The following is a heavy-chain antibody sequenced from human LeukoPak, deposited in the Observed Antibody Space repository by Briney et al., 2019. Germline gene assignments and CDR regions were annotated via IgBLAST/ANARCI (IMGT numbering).Heavy chain of an antibody. CDR3: AKGRRSGGWYDY. CDR1: GFTFSSYG. J-gene: IGHJ4*02. Sequence: PGRSLRLSCAASGFTFSSYGMHWVRQAPGKGLEWVAVISYDGSNKYYADSVKGRFTISRDNSKNTLYLQMNSLRAEDTAVYYCAKGRRSGGWYDYWGQGTLVTVSS. V-gene: IGHV3-30*18. CDR2: ISYDGSNK. D-gene: IGHD6-19*01.